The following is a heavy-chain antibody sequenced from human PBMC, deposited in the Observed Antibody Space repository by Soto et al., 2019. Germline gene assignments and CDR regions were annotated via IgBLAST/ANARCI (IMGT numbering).Heavy chain of an antibody. CDR1: GFSLSTSGVG. J-gene: IGHJ6*02. CDR2: IYWADDK. CDR3: AYLPCSGGSCYWFSYSGMDV. Sequence: QITLKESGPTLVKPTQTLTLTCTFSGFSLSTSGVGVAWIRQPPGKALEWLALIYWADDKRYRPSLETRLTITKDTYKFQVVPTTTNMDSVDTAPSYCAYLPCSGGSCYWFSYSGMDVWGQGTTVTVSS. V-gene: IGHV2-5*02. D-gene: IGHD2-15*01.